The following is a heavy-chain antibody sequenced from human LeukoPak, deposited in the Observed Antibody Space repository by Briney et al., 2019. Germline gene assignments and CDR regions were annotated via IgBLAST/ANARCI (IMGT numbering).Heavy chain of an antibody. V-gene: IGHV4-39*07. Sequence: PSETLSLTCTVSGGSISSSSYYWGWIRQPPGKGLEWIGSIYYSGSTYYNPSLKSRVTISVDTSKNQFSLKLSSVTAADTAAYYCARPTYDFWSGYSGRIDYWGQGTLVTVSS. D-gene: IGHD3-3*01. CDR3: ARPTYDFWSGYSGRIDY. CDR1: GGSISSSSYY. J-gene: IGHJ4*02. CDR2: IYYSGST.